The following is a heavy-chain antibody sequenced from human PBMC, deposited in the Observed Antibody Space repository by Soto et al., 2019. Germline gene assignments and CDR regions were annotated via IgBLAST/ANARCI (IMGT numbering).Heavy chain of an antibody. Sequence: WGALLVSCASSVFTFSIYGVHWVRQAPGKGLEWVAVISYDGSNKYYADSVKGRFTISRDNSKNTLYLQMKSLRAEDTAVYYCAKDQEAYYYDSSGSYDYWGQGTMVTVSS. CDR2: ISYDGSNK. D-gene: IGHD3-22*01. CDR3: AKDQEAYYYDSSGSYDY. J-gene: IGHJ4*02. CDR1: VFTFSIYG. V-gene: IGHV3-30*18.